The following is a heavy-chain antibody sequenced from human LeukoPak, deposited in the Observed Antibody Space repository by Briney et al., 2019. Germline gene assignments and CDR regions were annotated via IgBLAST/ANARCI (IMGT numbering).Heavy chain of an antibody. CDR3: AKGGIRTFDY. D-gene: IGHD2/OR15-2a*01. Sequence: AGGSLRLSCAASGFTFSSYGMHWVRQAPGKGLEWVAVISYDGSNKYYADSVKGRFTISRDNSKNTLYLQMNSLRAEDTAVYYCAKGGIRTFDYWGQGTLVTVSS. CDR2: ISYDGSNK. J-gene: IGHJ4*02. CDR1: GFTFSSYG. V-gene: IGHV3-30*18.